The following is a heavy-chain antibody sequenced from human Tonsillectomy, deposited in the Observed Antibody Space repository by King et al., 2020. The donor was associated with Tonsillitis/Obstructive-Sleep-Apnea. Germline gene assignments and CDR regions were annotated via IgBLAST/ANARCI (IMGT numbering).Heavy chain of an antibody. Sequence: VQLVESGGGLVQPGGSLRLSCAASGFTFSSYWMHWVRQAPGKGLVWVSRFNSDGSSTSYADSVKGRFTISRDNAKNTLYLQMNSLRAEDTAVYYCARGARGELRYFDCYYMDVWGKGTTVTVSS. J-gene: IGHJ6*03. CDR3: ARGARGELRYFDCYYMDV. CDR1: GFTFSSYW. CDR2: FNSDGSST. D-gene: IGHD3-9*01. V-gene: IGHV3-74*02.